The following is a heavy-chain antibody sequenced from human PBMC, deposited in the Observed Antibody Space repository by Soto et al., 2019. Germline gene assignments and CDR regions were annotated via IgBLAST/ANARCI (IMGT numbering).Heavy chain of an antibody. CDR2: MNPSSGDS. D-gene: IGHD2-15*01. J-gene: IGHJ4*02. Sequence: QVQLVQSGAEVKKPGASVKVSCEASGYPFTAFDINWVRQAAGQGLEWMGWMNPSSGDSAFAQRFQDRITMTRTTSISTAYMELSRLTSDDTAVYYCVRQPGGVATPGDDYWGQGTLVTVSS. V-gene: IGHV1-8*01. CDR3: VRQPGGVATPGDDY. CDR1: GYPFTAFD.